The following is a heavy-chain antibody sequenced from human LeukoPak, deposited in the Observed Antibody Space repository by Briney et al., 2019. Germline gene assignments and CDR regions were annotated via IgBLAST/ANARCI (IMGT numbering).Heavy chain of an antibody. V-gene: IGHV3-23*01. J-gene: IGHJ4*02. Sequence: GGSLRLSCAASGFTFSTYAMNWVRQAPGKGLEWVTGISGSGGSTYYADSVKGRFTISRDNSKNTLYVQMNSLRAEDTAVYYCAQGRSGYFDFWGQGTLVTVSS. CDR2: ISGSGGST. CDR1: GFTFSTYA. D-gene: IGHD3-3*01. CDR3: AQGRSGYFDF.